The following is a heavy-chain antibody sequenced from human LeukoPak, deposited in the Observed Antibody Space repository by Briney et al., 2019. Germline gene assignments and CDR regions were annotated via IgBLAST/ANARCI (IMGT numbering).Heavy chain of an antibody. J-gene: IGHJ4*02. CDR1: GFTFSSYS. CDR2: ISSSSSYI. CDR3: ARDPHYSSSLGDFDY. Sequence: PGGSLRLSCAASGFTFSSYSMNWVRQAPGKGLEWVSSISSSSSYIYYADSVKGRFTISRDNAKNSLYLQMNSLRAEDTAVYYCARDPHYSSSLGDFDYWGQGTLVTVSS. V-gene: IGHV3-21*01. D-gene: IGHD6-13*01.